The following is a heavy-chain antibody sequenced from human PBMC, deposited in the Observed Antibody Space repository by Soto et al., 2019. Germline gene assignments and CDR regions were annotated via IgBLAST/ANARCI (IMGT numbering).Heavy chain of an antibody. CDR2: IFPIVDTS. CDR3: VRVVAIPGYPDN. Sequence: SVQVSCKTSGGTFSSYAISWVRQAPGQGLEWMGGIFPIVDTSTYAQKFQGRVTITADESTSTVYMELSSLRSDDTAVYYCVRVVAIPGYPDNWGQGTLVTVS. V-gene: IGHV1-69*13. D-gene: IGHD5-12*01. J-gene: IGHJ4*02. CDR1: GGTFSSYA.